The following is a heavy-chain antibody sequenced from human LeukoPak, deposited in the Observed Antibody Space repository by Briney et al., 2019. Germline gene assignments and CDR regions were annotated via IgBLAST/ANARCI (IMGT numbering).Heavy chain of an antibody. V-gene: IGHV4-4*07. Sequence: SETLSLTCTVSGGSISSHYWSWIRRPAGKGLEYIGRVYPTGSTNDNPSLKGRVAMSVDTSKNQFSLKLSSVTAADTAVYYCARSGYYDSSYFGYWGQGTLVTVSS. D-gene: IGHD3-22*01. CDR3: ARSGYYDSSYFGY. J-gene: IGHJ4*02. CDR1: GGSISSHY. CDR2: VYPTGST.